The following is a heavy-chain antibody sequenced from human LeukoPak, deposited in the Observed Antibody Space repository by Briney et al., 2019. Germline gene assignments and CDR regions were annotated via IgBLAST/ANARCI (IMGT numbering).Heavy chain of an antibody. CDR2: IYYSGST. J-gene: IGHJ5*02. CDR3: ARHRGYCSSTSCSYNWFDP. CDR1: GGSISSYY. Sequence: SETLSLTCTVSGGSISSYYWTWIRHPPGKGLEWIGHIYYSGSTKYNPSLKSRVTMSVDTSKNRFSLKLSSVTAADTAVYYCARHRGYCSSTSCSYNWFDPWGQGTLVTVSS. D-gene: IGHD2-2*03. V-gene: IGHV4-59*08.